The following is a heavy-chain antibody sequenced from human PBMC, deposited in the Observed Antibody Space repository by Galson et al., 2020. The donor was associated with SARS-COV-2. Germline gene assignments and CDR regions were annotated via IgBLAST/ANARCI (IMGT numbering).Heavy chain of an antibody. V-gene: IGHV3-9*01. D-gene: IGHD3-22*01. Sequence: SCAASGFTFDDYAMHWVRQAPGKGLEWVSGISWNSGSIGYADSVKGRFTISRDNAKNSLYLQINSLRAEDTALYYCAKEWGYYDSSGDADYYYGMDVWGQGTTVTVSS. J-gene: IGHJ6*02. CDR1: GFTFDDYA. CDR3: AKEWGYYDSSGDADYYYGMDV. CDR2: ISWNSGSI.